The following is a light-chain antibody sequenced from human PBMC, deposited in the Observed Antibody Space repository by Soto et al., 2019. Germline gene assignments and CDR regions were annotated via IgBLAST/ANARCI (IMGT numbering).Light chain of an antibody. Sequence: QSALTQPASVSGSPGQSITISCTGTSSDVGGYNYVSWYQQHPGKAPKLMIYDVSNRPSGVSNRFSGSKSGNTASLTIFGLQAEDEADYYCSSYTSSSRGVFGTGTKLTVL. CDR1: SSDVGGYNY. CDR3: SSYTSSSRGV. J-gene: IGLJ1*01. CDR2: DVS. V-gene: IGLV2-14*01.